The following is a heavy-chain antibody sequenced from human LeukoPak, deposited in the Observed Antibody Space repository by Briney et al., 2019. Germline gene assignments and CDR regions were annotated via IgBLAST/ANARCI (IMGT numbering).Heavy chain of an antibody. CDR2: VSSSGSTT. CDR3: AKETYYYDSSGYQ. D-gene: IGHD3-22*01. J-gene: IGHJ4*02. Sequence: GGSLRLSCAVSGFTFSSYSMNWVRQAPGKGLEWVSYVSSSGSTTYYADSVKGRFTISRDNSKNTLYLQMNSLRAEDTAVYYCAKETYYYDSSGYQWGQGTLVTVSS. CDR1: GFTFSSYS. V-gene: IGHV3-23*01.